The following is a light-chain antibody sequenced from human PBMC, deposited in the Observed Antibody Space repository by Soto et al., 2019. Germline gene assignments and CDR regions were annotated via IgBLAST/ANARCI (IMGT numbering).Light chain of an antibody. CDR1: SSNIGAGYD. Sequence: QSVLTQPPSVSGAPGQRVTISCTGSSSNIGAGYDVHWYQQLPGTAPKLLIYGNSNRPSGVPDRFSGSKSGTSASLAITKLQAEDEADYYCQSYDSSLSVVFGGGTQLIVL. V-gene: IGLV1-40*01. CDR3: QSYDSSLSVV. J-gene: IGLJ2*01. CDR2: GNS.